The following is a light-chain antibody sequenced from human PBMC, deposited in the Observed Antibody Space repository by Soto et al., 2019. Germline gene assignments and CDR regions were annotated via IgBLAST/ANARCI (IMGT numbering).Light chain of an antibody. J-gene: IGKJ1*01. Sequence: LQMIQSPSTLSVSVGDTVTITCRASQTISSWLAWYQQKPGKAPKLLIYKASTLKRGVPSRFSGSGSGTDFALTVSSLQPEDFATYYCQQADTFPWTFGQGTKVDIK. CDR1: QTISSW. CDR3: QQADTFPWT. CDR2: KAS. V-gene: IGKV1-5*03.